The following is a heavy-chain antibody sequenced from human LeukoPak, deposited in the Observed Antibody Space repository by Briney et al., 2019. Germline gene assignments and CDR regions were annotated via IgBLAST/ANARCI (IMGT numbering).Heavy chain of an antibody. CDR1: GFTFSSYG. Sequence: GGSLRLSCAASGFTFSSYGMHWVRQAPGKGLEWVAFIRYDGSNKYYADSVKGRFTISRDNSKNTLYLQMNSLRAEDTAVYYCARGHSYYDILTGYSPDYFSYWGQGTLVTVSS. CDR3: ARGHSYYDILTGYSPDYFSY. CDR2: IRYDGSNK. D-gene: IGHD3-9*01. J-gene: IGHJ4*02. V-gene: IGHV3-30*02.